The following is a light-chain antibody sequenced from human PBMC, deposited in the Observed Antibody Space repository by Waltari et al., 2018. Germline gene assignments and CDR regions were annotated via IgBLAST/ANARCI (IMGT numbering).Light chain of an antibody. CDR1: QSVSSN. V-gene: IGKV3-15*01. Sequence: EIVLTQSPVTLSLSPGERVTLSCRASQSVSSNLAWYQQKPGLIPRLLIYGASSRATGIPDRFSGSGSGTDFTLTISILEPEDFAVYYCQQYTNWPLTFGGGTKVEIK. CDR3: QQYTNWPLT. J-gene: IGKJ4*01. CDR2: GAS.